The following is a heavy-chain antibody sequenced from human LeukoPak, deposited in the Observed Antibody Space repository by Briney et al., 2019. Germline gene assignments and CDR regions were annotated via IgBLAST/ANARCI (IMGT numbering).Heavy chain of an antibody. J-gene: IGHJ4*02. V-gene: IGHV3-21*01. CDR2: ISSSSSYV. CDR3: ASSGAVAGRPFDY. Sequence: GGSLRLSCAASGFTFDSYGMNWVRQAPGKGLEWVSSISSSSSYVYYADSVKGRFTISRDNATNSLYLQMNSLRSEDTAVYYCASSGAVAGRPFDYWGQGTLVTVSS. D-gene: IGHD6-19*01. CDR1: GFTFDSYG.